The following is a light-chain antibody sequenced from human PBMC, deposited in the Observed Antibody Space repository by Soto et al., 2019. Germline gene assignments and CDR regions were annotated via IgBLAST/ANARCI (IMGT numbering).Light chain of an antibody. CDR3: QQHDSSPWM. V-gene: IGKV3-20*01. Sequence: EVVLTQSPGTLSLSPGERATLSCRASQSVSNTYVAWYQHIPGQTPRLLIYGASNRATGIPDRFSGSGSGTDFTLTISRLEPEDFAVDYCQQHDSSPWMFGQGTNEEIK. CDR2: GAS. CDR1: QSVSNTY. J-gene: IGKJ1*01.